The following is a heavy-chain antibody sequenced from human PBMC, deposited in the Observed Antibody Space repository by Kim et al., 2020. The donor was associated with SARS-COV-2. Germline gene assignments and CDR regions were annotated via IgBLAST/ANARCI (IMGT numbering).Heavy chain of an antibody. CDR2: GSNN. J-gene: IGHJ4*02. D-gene: IGHD2-21*01. Sequence: GSNNNYADSRKGRYTIARDNSKNPLYVQMTGLRAEDTAVYYCARDIPFDYWGQGTLVTVSS. CDR3: ARDIPFDY. V-gene: IGHV3-33*01.